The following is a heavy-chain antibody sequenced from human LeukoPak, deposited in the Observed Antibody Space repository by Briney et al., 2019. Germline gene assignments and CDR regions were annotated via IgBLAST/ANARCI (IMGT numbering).Heavy chain of an antibody. V-gene: IGHV3-21*01. CDR3: ARERGYSYGYGDY. J-gene: IGHJ4*02. CDR2: ISSSSSYM. CDR1: GFTFSNAW. Sequence: GGSLRLSCAASGFTFSNAWMSWVRQAPGKGLEWVSSISSSSSYMYYADSVKGRFTISRDNAKNSLYLQMNSLRAEDTAVYYCARERGYSYGYGDYWGQGTLVTVSS. D-gene: IGHD5-18*01.